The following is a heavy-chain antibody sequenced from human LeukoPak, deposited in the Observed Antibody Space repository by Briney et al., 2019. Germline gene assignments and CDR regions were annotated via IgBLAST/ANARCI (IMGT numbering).Heavy chain of an antibody. J-gene: IGHJ6*03. Sequence: GGSLRLSCEASGFTFSHYGIHWVRQTPGKGLEWVAAISSDGVEKHYADSVKGRFTISRDDSKSTLYLQMNSLRAEDTALYYCAREGHYDILTGYSPVEYYFYYMDVWGKGTTVTVSS. CDR2: ISSDGVEK. CDR1: GFTFSHYG. V-gene: IGHV3-30*04. D-gene: IGHD3-9*01. CDR3: AREGHYDILTGYSPVEYYFYYMDV.